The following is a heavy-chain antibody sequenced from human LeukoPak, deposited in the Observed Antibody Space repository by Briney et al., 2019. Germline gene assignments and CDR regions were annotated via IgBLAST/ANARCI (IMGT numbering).Heavy chain of an antibody. CDR1: GFTFTSYG. CDR2: ISGSGGST. V-gene: IGHV3-23*01. Sequence: PGGSLRLSCATSGFTFTSYGMHWVRQAPGKGLEWVSAISGSGGSTYYADSVKGRFTISRDNSKNTLYLQMNSLRAEDTAVYYCAKEAARYYYGSGSYPPDAFDIWGQGTMVTVSS. CDR3: AKEAARYYYGSGSYPPDAFDI. J-gene: IGHJ3*02. D-gene: IGHD3-10*01.